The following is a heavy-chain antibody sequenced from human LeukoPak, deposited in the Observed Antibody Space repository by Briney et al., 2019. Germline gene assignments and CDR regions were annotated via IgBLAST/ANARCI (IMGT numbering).Heavy chain of an antibody. J-gene: IGHJ4*02. CDR3: ARAYSRSRFDY. V-gene: IGHV5-10-1*01. D-gene: IGHD6-6*01. Sequence: EESLKISCKGSGYSFTSYWIGWVRQMPGKGLEWMGTIDPSDSYNNYSPSFQGHVTISADKSISTAYLQWSSLKASDTAMYYCARAYSRSRFDYWGQGTLVTVSS. CDR1: GYSFTSYW. CDR2: IDPSDSYN.